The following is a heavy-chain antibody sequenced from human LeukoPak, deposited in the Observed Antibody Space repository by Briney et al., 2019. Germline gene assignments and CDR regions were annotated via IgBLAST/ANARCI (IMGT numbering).Heavy chain of an antibody. CDR3: ARTPYSGSYSYFDS. V-gene: IGHV4-59*01. CDR1: DDSISDYY. Sequence: SETLSLTCTVSDDSISDYYRGWIRQPPGRGLEWIGYFYNSGRSTYNPSLKSRVTISADTSKNHFSLKLNSVTTADTAVYYCARTPYSGSYSYFDSWGQGTLVTVSS. D-gene: IGHD1-26*01. CDR2: FYNSGRS. J-gene: IGHJ4*02.